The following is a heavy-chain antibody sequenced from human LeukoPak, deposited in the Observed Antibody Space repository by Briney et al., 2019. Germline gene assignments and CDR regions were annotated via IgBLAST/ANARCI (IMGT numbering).Heavy chain of an antibody. CDR1: GFTFSSYW. CDR2: IKQDGSEK. V-gene: IGHV3-7*01. D-gene: IGHD3-22*01. CDR3: ARDEEFYDSIGYPHDALDI. J-gene: IGHJ3*02. Sequence: PGGSLRLSCAASGFTFSSYWMSWVRQAPGKGLESVAYIKQDGSEKYYVDSVKGRFTISRDNAKNSLYLQMNSLRAEDTAVYYCARDEEFYDSIGYPHDALDIWGQGTMVTVSS.